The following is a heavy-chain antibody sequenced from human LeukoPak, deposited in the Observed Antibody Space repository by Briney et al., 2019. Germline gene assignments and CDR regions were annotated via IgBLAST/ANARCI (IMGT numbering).Heavy chain of an antibody. CDR3: ARFGRAAAGFYFDY. Sequence: ASVKVSCKASGYTFTSYGISWVRQAPGQGLERMGWISAYNGNTNYAQKLQGRVTMTTDTSTSTAYMELRSLRSDDTAVYYRARFGRAAAGFYFDYWGQGTLVTVSS. CDR1: GYTFTSYG. V-gene: IGHV1-18*01. J-gene: IGHJ4*02. CDR2: ISAYNGNT. D-gene: IGHD6-13*01.